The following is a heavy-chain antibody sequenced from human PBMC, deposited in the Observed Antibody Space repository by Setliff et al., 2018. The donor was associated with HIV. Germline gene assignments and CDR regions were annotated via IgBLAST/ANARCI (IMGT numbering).Heavy chain of an antibody. Sequence: GGSLRLSCAASGFTFSNYAMNWVRQAPGTGLEWVSAISGSGGSTHYADSVKGRFTMSRDNSKNTLYLQMKSLRAEDTAVYYCAKDLTYYYDSGGYYSVYWGQGTLVTSPQ. CDR3: AKDLTYYYDSGGYYSVY. CDR1: GFTFSNYA. D-gene: IGHD3-22*01. J-gene: IGHJ4*02. CDR2: ISGSGGST. V-gene: IGHV3-23*01.